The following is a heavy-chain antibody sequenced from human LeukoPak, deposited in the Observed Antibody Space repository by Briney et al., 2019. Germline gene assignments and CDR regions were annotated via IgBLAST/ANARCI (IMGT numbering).Heavy chain of an antibody. Sequence: ASVKVSCKASGYTFTGYYMHWVLQAPGQGLEWMGWINPNSGGTNYAQKFQGRVTMTRDTSISTAYMELSRLRSDDTAVYYCAREPDIVVVPAAKASYWGQGTLVTVSS. V-gene: IGHV1-2*02. D-gene: IGHD2-2*01. CDR2: INPNSGGT. CDR1: GYTFTGYY. J-gene: IGHJ4*02. CDR3: AREPDIVVVPAAKASY.